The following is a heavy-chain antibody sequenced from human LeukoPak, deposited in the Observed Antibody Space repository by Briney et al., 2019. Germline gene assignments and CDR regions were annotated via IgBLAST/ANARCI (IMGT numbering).Heavy chain of an antibody. J-gene: IGHJ3*02. CDR3: ARSHIVVVTGDDAFDI. Sequence: SVKVSCKASGGTFSSYAISWVRQAPGQGLEWMGGIIPIFGTANYAQKFQGRVTITADESTSTAYMELSSLRSEDTAVYYCARSHIVVVTGDDAFDIWGQGTMVTVSS. CDR1: GGTFSSYA. V-gene: IGHV1-69*13. CDR2: IIPIFGTA. D-gene: IGHD2-21*02.